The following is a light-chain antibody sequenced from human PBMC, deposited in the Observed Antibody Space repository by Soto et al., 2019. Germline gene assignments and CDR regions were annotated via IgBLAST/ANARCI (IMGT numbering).Light chain of an antibody. Sequence: QSVLTQPPSASGTPGQRVTISCSGSSSNIGSNTVKWYQQLPGTAPKLLIHSNIKRPSGVPDRFSGSKSGTSASLAIGGLQSEDEADYYCAAWDDSLNVYVFGTGTKLTVL. CDR1: SSNIGSNT. CDR2: SNI. V-gene: IGLV1-44*01. J-gene: IGLJ1*01. CDR3: AAWDDSLNVYV.